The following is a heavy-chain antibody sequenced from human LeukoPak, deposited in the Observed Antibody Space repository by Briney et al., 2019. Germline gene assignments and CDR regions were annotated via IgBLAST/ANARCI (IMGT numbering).Heavy chain of an antibody. D-gene: IGHD5-18*01. V-gene: IGHV3-64*01. CDR3: AGAVDTAMVPMDV. Sequence: PGGSLRLSCAAPGFTFSRYAMHWVRQAPGKGLEYVSAISSNGGSTYYANSVKGRFTISRDNSKNTLYLQMGRLRAEDMAVYYCAGAVDTAMVPMDVWGKGTTVTVSS. CDR2: ISSNGGST. J-gene: IGHJ6*03. CDR1: GFTFSRYA.